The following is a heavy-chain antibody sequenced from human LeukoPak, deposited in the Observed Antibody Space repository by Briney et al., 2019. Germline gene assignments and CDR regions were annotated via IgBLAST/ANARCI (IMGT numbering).Heavy chain of an antibody. CDR2: ISAYNGNT. V-gene: IGHV1-18*01. CDR3: ARVRYPLQKPYYYYYMDV. D-gene: IGHD4-11*01. Sequence: ASVKVSCKASGYTFTSYGISWVRQAPGPGLEWMGWISAYNGNTNYAQKLQGRVTMTTDTSTSTAYMELRSLRSDDTAVYYCARVRYPLQKPYYYYYMDVWGKGTTVTVSS. J-gene: IGHJ6*03. CDR1: GYTFTSYG.